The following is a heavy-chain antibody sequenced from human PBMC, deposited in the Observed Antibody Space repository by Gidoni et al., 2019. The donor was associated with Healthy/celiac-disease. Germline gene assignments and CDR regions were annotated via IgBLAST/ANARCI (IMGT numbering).Heavy chain of an antibody. CDR3: ARGRSRSFRFGEFLGAFDI. CDR2: INHSGST. V-gene: IGHV4-34*01. D-gene: IGHD3-10*01. CDR1: GGSFSGYY. J-gene: IGHJ3*02. Sequence: SLTCAVYGGSFSGYYWSWIRQPPGKGLEWIGEINHSGSTNYNPSLKSRVTISVDTSKNQFSLKLSSVTAADTAVYYCARGRSRSFRFGEFLGAFDIWGQGTMVTVSS.